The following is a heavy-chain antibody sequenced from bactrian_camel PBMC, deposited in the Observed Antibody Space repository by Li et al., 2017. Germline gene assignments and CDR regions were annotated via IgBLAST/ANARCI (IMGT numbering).Heavy chain of an antibody. CDR1: GYSYGSYC. D-gene: IGHD6*01. Sequence: VQLVESRGGSVQAGGSLRLSCAVSGYSYGSYCMGWFRQSPGKEREEVASIEGDGSTNYADSVKGRFTISKDSTKNTLYLQMNDLKPEDTAMYYCAADSSPLARRCRLVRDDYNSWGQGTQVTVS. CDR3: AADSSPLARRCRLVRDDYNS. J-gene: IGHJ4*01. CDR2: IEGDGST. V-gene: IGHV3S55*01.